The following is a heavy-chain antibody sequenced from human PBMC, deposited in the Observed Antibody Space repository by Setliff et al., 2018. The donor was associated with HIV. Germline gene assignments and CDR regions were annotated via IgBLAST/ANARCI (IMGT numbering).Heavy chain of an antibody. D-gene: IGHD2-15*01. V-gene: IGHV4-31*03. Sequence: SETLSLTCTVSGGSITNNNYLWSWVRQHPEKGLEWIAYIHHSGNAYYTPSLQSRAAISVDTSKNQFSLKLNSVTAADTAVYFCAREVDKRQGSDAFDIWGPGTMVTVS. CDR1: GGSITNNNYL. CDR2: IHHSGNA. J-gene: IGHJ3*02. CDR3: AREVDKRQGSDAFDI.